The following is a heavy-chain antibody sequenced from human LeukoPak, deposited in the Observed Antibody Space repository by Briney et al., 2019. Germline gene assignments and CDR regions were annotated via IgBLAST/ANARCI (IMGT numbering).Heavy chain of an antibody. D-gene: IGHD1-20*01. V-gene: IGHV3-74*01. CDR3: LRDLNWSLDQ. CDR1: GFTFSNYM. Sequence: GGSLRLSCAASGFTFSNYMMHWVRQAPGKGLVWVSRIKSDGITITHADSAKGRFTISRDNAKNTLYLQMNSLRAEDTAVYYCLRDLNWSLDQWGQGTLVTVSS. J-gene: IGHJ4*02. CDR2: IKSDGITI.